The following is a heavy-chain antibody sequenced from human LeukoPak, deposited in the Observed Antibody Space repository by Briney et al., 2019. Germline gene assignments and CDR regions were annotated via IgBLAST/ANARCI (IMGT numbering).Heavy chain of an antibody. D-gene: IGHD6-13*01. Sequence: GGSLRLSCEASGFTFSSYALSWVRQAPGKGLEWVSAISENGGTTFYADSVKGRFVITRDNSKNTLYLQMNSLRAEDTAVYYCAKGRPGIAAAGSRGYFDYWGQGTLVTVSS. CDR3: AKGRPGIAAAGSRGYFDY. J-gene: IGHJ4*02. CDR1: GFTFSSYA. CDR2: ISENGGTT. V-gene: IGHV3-23*01.